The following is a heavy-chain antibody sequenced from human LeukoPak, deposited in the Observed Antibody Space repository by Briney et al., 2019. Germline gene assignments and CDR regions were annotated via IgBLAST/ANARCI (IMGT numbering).Heavy chain of an antibody. V-gene: IGHV1-8*01. D-gene: IGHD3-22*01. CDR1: RYTFSSYD. Sequence: GASVKVSCKASRYTFSSYDINWVRGAAGQGLEWMGWMNPNTGRTGFAQKFQGRLTMTRDTSISTAYMELSSLRSEDTAVYYCARLSQAPDYYSSGGYYYLRYWGQGTPVTVSS. CDR2: MNPNTGRT. J-gene: IGHJ4*02. CDR3: ARLSQAPDYYSSGGYYYLRY.